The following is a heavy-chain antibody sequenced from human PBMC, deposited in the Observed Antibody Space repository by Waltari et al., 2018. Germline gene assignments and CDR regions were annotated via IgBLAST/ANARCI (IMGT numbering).Heavy chain of an antibody. J-gene: IGHJ4*02. CDR3: ARGAGRGYSYSFDY. CDR1: GYTFTSYA. Sequence: QVQLVQSGAEVKKPRASVKVSCKASGYTFTSYAMHWVRQAPGQRLEWMGWINAGNGNTKYSQEFQGRVTITRDTSASTAYMELSSLRSEDMAVHYCARGAGRGYSYSFDYWGQGTLVTVSS. CDR2: INAGNGNT. V-gene: IGHV1-3*03. D-gene: IGHD5-18*01.